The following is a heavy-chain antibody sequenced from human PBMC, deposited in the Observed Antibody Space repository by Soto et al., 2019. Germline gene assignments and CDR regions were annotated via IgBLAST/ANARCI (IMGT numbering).Heavy chain of an antibody. V-gene: IGHV1-18*01. CDR1: GYTFTSYG. D-gene: IGHD4-17*01. J-gene: IGHJ4*02. CDR3: VRDAYYGGKIFDY. Sequence: ASVKVSCKASGYTFTSYGISWVRQAPGQGLEWLGWINTHNGKTNYAQNLQGRVIMTADTSTSTAYMELRSLRSDDTAVYYCVRDAYYGGKIFDYWGKGTLVTVSS. CDR2: INTHNGKT.